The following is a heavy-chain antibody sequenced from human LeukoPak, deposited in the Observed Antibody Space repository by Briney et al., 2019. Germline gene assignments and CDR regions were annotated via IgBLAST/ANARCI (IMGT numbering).Heavy chain of an antibody. V-gene: IGHV3-20*04. CDR2: INWNGGST. Sequence: GGSPRLSCAASGFTFDDYGMSWVRQAPGKGLEWVSGINWNGGSTGYADSVKGRFTISRDNAKNSLYLQMNSLRAEDTALYYCARAGLYNWNYEGTAYFDYWGQGTLVTVSS. CDR3: ARAGLYNWNYEGTAYFDY. D-gene: IGHD1-7*01. CDR1: GFTFDDYG. J-gene: IGHJ4*02.